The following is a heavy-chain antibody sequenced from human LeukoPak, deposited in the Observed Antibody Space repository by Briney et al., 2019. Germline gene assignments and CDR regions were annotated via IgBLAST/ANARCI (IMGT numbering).Heavy chain of an antibody. CDR2: ISYDGSNK. J-gene: IGHJ4*02. Sequence: GGSLRLSCAASGFTFSSYAMHWVRQAPGKGLEWVAVISYDGSNKYYADSVKGRFTISRDNSKNTLYLQMNSLRAEDTAVYYCAREKDGDYGGNYWGQGTLVTISS. V-gene: IGHV3-30*04. CDR3: AREKDGDYGGNY. CDR1: GFTFSSYA. D-gene: IGHD4-17*01.